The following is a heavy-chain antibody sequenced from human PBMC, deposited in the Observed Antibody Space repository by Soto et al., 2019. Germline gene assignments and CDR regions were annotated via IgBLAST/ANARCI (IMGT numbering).Heavy chain of an antibody. CDR2: ISYDGSNK. CDR3: AKDVAAGAYYYYGMDV. V-gene: IGHV3-30*18. D-gene: IGHD6-13*01. CDR1: RWTCISYG. Sequence: WRSLRRSCAASRWTCISYGRHWLHHAPDKGMEWVAVISYDGSNKYYADSVKGRFTISRDNSKNTLYLQMNSLRAEDTAVYYCAKDVAAGAYYYYGMDVWGQGTTVTVSS. J-gene: IGHJ6*02.